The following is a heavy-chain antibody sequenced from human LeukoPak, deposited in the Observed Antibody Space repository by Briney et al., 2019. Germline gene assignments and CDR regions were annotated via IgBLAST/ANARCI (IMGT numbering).Heavy chain of an antibody. Sequence: GGSLRLSCAASGFTFSSYGMHWVRQAPGKGLEWVALIWFDGSNKYYADSVKGRFTISRDNSKNTLYLQMNSLRAEDTAVYYCANGYSGSYWGPNYFDYWGQGTLVTVSS. CDR3: ANGYSGSYWGPNYFDY. CDR1: GFTFSSYG. V-gene: IGHV3-33*06. CDR2: IWFDGSNK. J-gene: IGHJ4*02. D-gene: IGHD1-26*01.